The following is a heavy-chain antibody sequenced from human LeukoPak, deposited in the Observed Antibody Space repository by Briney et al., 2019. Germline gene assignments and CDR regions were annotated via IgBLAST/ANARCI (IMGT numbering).Heavy chain of an antibody. Sequence: ASVKVSCKASGYTFTGYYMHWVRQAPGQGLEWMGWINPNSGGTNYAQKFQGWVTMTRDTSISTAYMELSGLRSDDTAVYYCARREDYYDSSGYSFDYWGQGSLVTVSS. V-gene: IGHV1-2*04. CDR1: GYTFTGYY. J-gene: IGHJ4*02. CDR3: ARREDYYDSSGYSFDY. CDR2: INPNSGGT. D-gene: IGHD3-22*01.